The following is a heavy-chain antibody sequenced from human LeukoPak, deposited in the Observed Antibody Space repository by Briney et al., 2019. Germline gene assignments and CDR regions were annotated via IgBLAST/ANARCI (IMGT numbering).Heavy chain of an antibody. V-gene: IGHV3-23*01. Sequence: GGSLRLSCAASGFTFSSYAMSWVRQAPGKGLEWVSAISGSGGSTYYADSVKGRFTISRDNSENTLFLQMNSLRAEDTALYYCAKGRYSSSHYVGDYWGQGTLVTVSS. J-gene: IGHJ4*02. CDR3: AKGRYSSSHYVGDY. CDR1: GFTFSSYA. D-gene: IGHD6-6*01. CDR2: ISGSGGST.